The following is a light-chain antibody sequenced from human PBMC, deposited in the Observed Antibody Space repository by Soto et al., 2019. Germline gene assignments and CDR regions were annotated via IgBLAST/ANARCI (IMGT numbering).Light chain of an antibody. CDR2: LNSDGSH. CDR3: QTWGTGVV. V-gene: IGLV4-69*01. J-gene: IGLJ2*01. Sequence: QLVLTQSPSASASLGASVKLTCTLSSGHSSYAIAWHQQQPEKGPRYLMKLNSDGSHSKGDGIPDRFSGSSSGAARYLTISSLQSEDEADYSCQTWGTGVVFGGGTKVTVL. CDR1: SGHSSYA.